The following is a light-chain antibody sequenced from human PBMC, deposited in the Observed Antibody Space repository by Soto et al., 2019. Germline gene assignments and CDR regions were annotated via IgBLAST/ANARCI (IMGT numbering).Light chain of an antibody. J-gene: IGKJ4*01. CDR2: GAS. CDR3: QHRSKWPLT. V-gene: IGKV3D-20*02. CDR1: QSVSSSY. Sequence: LTQSPCTLSVSPGERATLTCRASQSVSSSYLAWYQQKPGQAPRLLIYGASSRATGIPARFSGSGSGTDFTLTISSLDPEVFAVYYCQHRSKWPLTFGGGTKVDIK.